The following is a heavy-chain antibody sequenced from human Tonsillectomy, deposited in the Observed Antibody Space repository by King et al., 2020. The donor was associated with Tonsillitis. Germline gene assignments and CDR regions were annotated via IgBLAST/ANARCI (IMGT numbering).Heavy chain of an antibody. CDR1: GFTFSGSA. V-gene: IGHV3-73*01. D-gene: IGHD3-10*01. J-gene: IGHJ4*02. CDR2: IRSKANSYAT. Sequence: VQLVESGGGLVQPGGSLKLSCAASGFTFSGSAMHWVRQASGKGLEWVGRIRSKANSYATAYAASVKGRFTISRDDSKNTAYLQMNSLKTEDTAVYYCTRALWFDPLYYWGQGTLVTVSS. CDR3: TRALWFDPLYY.